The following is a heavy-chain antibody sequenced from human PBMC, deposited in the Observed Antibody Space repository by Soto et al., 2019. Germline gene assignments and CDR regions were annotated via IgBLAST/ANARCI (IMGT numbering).Heavy chain of an antibody. Sequence: SETLSLTCTVSGGSISSYYWSWIRQPPGKGLEWIGYIYYSGSTNYNPSLKSRVTISVDTSKNQFSLKLSSVTAADTAVYYCARLLRYCSGGSCYSGDIYYYYMDVWGKGTTVTVSS. J-gene: IGHJ6*03. CDR2: IYYSGST. D-gene: IGHD2-15*01. CDR3: ARLLRYCSGGSCYSGDIYYYYMDV. CDR1: GGSISSYY. V-gene: IGHV4-59*12.